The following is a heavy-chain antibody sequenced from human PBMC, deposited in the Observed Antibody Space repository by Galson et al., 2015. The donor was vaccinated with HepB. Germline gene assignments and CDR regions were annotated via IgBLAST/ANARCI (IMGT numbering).Heavy chain of an antibody. Sequence: SLRLSCAASGFTFSSYWMSWVRQAPGKGLEWVANIKQDGSEKYYVDSVKGRFTISRDNAKNSLYLQMNSLRAEDTAVYYCARVAPKTRSYSHYFDYWGQGTLVTVSS. CDR3: ARVAPKTRSYSHYFDY. V-gene: IGHV3-7*03. D-gene: IGHD1-26*01. J-gene: IGHJ4*02. CDR1: GFTFSSYW. CDR2: IKQDGSEK.